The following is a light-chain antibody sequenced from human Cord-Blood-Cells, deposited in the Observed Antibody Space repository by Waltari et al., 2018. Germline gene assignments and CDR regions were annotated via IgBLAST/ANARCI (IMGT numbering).Light chain of an antibody. Sequence: EILLTQSPATLSLSPGERATRACRASPSVSSYLAWYQQKPGQAPRLLIDDASNRATGIPARFSGSGSGTDFTLTISSLEPEDFAVYYCQQRSNWPITFGQGTRLEIK. CDR3: QQRSNWPIT. CDR2: DAS. CDR1: PSVSSY. V-gene: IGKV3-11*01. J-gene: IGKJ5*01.